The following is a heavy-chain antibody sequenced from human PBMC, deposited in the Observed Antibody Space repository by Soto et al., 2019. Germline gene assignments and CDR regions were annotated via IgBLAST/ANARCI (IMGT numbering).Heavy chain of an antibody. J-gene: IGHJ5*02. CDR1: GGSISSYY. V-gene: IGHV4-59*01. CDR3: ARGLAAAVSNWFDP. Sequence: PAGALALTSTVSGGSISSYYWSWIRQPPGKGLEWIGYIYYSGSTNYNPSLKSRVTISVDTSKNQFSLKLSSVTAADKAVYSCARGLAAAVSNWFDPWGEGTLVPVSS. D-gene: IGHD6-13*01. CDR2: IYYSGST.